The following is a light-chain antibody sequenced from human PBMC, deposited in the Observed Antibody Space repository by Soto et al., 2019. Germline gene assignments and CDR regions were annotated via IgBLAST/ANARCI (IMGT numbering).Light chain of an antibody. Sequence: QSALTQPASVSGSPGQSITISCTGTSNDIGNYNFVSWYQQHPGKAPKLIIYEGSKRPSGVSNRFSGSKSGNTASLTISGLQAEDEADYYCCSYARSSTYVFGTGTKLTVL. V-gene: IGLV2-23*01. CDR3: CSYARSSTYV. CDR2: EGS. J-gene: IGLJ1*01. CDR1: SNDIGNYNF.